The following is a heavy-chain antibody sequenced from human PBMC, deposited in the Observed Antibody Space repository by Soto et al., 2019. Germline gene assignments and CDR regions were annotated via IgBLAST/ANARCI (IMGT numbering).Heavy chain of an antibody. V-gene: IGHV1-18*01. CDR3: TRGRYYYGSGAATSDPSNWFDP. D-gene: IGHD3-10*01. CDR1: GYTFTNYG. J-gene: IGHJ5*02. Sequence: ASVKVSCKASGYTFTNYGFTWVRQASGQGLEWMGWISADKGDANYAHKFQGRVTMTTDTSTSTAYMELRSLRSDDTAVYYCTRGRYYYGSGAATSDPSNWFDPWGQGTLVTVSS. CDR2: ISADKGDA.